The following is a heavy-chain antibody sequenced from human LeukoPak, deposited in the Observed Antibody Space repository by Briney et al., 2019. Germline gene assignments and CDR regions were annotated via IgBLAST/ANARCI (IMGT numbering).Heavy chain of an antibody. D-gene: IGHD3-10*01. Sequence: GGSLRLSCAAPGFTFSNYWMYWVRQAPGKGLVWVSRINSDGKTTNYADSVKGRFTISRDNAKNTLYLQMNSLRAEDTAVYYCARDITLTRGGRSDYWGQGTLVTVSA. V-gene: IGHV3-74*01. CDR1: GFTFSNYW. CDR2: INSDGKTT. J-gene: IGHJ4*02. CDR3: ARDITLTRGGRSDY.